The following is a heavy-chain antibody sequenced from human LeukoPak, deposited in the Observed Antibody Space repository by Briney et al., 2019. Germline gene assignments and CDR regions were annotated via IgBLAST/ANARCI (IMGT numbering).Heavy chain of an antibody. CDR3: ARVAAVGVSRFDY. D-gene: IGHD6-13*01. Sequence: ASVEVSCKASGYTFTSYGLTWVRQAPGQGLEWMGWISAYNGDTNYAQKFQGRVAMTTDTSTTTVYMELRSLASDDTAVYYCARVAAVGVSRFDYWGQGTLVTVSS. J-gene: IGHJ4*02. CDR1: GYTFTSYG. V-gene: IGHV1-18*04. CDR2: ISAYNGDT.